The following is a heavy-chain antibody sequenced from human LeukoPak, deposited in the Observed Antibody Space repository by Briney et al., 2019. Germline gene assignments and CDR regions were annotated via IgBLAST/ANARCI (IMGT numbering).Heavy chain of an antibody. CDR2: INRSGST. D-gene: IGHD3-22*01. J-gene: IGHJ4*02. V-gene: IGHV4-34*01. Sequence: PSETLSLTCAVYGGSFSGYYWSWIRQPPGKGLEWVGEINRSGSTNYNPSLKRRVTISVDTSKNQFSLKLSSVTAADTAVYYGARERHYYDSSGYRRHVLFDYWGQATLVSVSS. CDR3: ARERHYYDSSGYRRHVLFDY. CDR1: GGSFSGYY.